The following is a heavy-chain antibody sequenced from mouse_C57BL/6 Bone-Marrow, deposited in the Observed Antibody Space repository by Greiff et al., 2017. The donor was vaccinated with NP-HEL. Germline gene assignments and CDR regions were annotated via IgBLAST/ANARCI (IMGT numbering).Heavy chain of an antibody. CDR3: ARPIYYYGSSFAWFAY. J-gene: IGHJ3*01. CDR1: GYTFTSYW. V-gene: IGHV1-53*01. D-gene: IGHD1-1*01. CDR2: INPSNGGT. Sequence: QVQLKQPGTELVKPGASVKLSCKASGYTFTSYWMHWVKQRPGQGLEWIGNINPSNGGTNYNEKFKSKATLTVDKSSSTAYMQLSSLTSEDSAVYYCARPIYYYGSSFAWFAYWGQGTLVTVSA.